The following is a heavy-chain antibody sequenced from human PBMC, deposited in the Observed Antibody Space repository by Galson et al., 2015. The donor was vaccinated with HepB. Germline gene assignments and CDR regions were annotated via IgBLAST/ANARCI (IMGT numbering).Heavy chain of an antibody. CDR3: ARIALSGSYWYFDY. CDR1: GFTVSNTY. CDR2: IYSGGAT. J-gene: IGHJ4*02. Sequence: SLRLSCAASGFTVSNTYMNWVRQAPGKGLEWVSVIYSGGATYYADSVKGRFTISRDNSKNTLYLHVNNLRAEDTAVYYCARIALSGSYWYFDYWGQGTLVTVSS. D-gene: IGHD1-26*01. V-gene: IGHV3-66*01.